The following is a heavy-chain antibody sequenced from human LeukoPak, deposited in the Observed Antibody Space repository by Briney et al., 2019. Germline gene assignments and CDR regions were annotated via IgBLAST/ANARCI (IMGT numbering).Heavy chain of an antibody. CDR3: ARGAPIWYNDILTGYYREGLDV. D-gene: IGHD3-9*01. CDR2: ISYDGSNK. J-gene: IGHJ6*02. V-gene: IGHV3-30*04. CDR1: GFTFSSYA. Sequence: GGSLRLSCAASGFTFSSYAMHWVRQAPGKGLEWVAIISYDGSNKYYADSVKGRFTISRDNSKDTLYLQMNSPRAEDTAVYYCARGAPIWYNDILTGYYREGLDVWGQGTTVTVSS.